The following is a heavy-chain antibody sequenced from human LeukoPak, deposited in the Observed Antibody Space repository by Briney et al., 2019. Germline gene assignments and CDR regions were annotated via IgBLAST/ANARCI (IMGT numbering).Heavy chain of an antibody. CDR3: ARAYYYYGSGSYDPYYYYYYMDV. Sequence: GGSLRLSCAASGFTFSSYSMNWVRQAPGKGLEWVSSISSSSSYIYYADSVKGRFTISRDNAKNSLYLQMNSLRAEDTAVYYCARAYYYYGSGSYDPYYYYYYMDVWGKGTTVTVS. V-gene: IGHV3-21*01. CDR1: GFTFSSYS. D-gene: IGHD3-10*01. CDR2: ISSSSSYI. J-gene: IGHJ6*03.